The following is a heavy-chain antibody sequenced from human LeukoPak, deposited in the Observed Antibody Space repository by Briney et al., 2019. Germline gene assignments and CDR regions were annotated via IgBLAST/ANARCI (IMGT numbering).Heavy chain of an antibody. J-gene: IGHJ4*02. Sequence: SETLSLTCTVSGGSISSYYWSWIRQPPGKGLEWIGYIYYSGSTSYNPSPKSRVTISVDTSKNQFSLKLGSVTAADTAVYYCARGMTPHSFDYWGQGTLVTVSS. CDR1: GGSISSYY. V-gene: IGHV4-59*01. CDR2: IYYSGST. D-gene: IGHD1-20*01. CDR3: ARGMTPHSFDY.